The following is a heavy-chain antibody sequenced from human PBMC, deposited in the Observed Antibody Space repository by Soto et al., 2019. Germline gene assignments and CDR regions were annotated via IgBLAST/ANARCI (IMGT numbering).Heavy chain of an antibody. CDR2: MNPNSGNT. CDR3: AAPLTPSTDSYCSGGSCYHYYYYGMDV. V-gene: IGHV1-8*01. J-gene: IGHJ6*02. D-gene: IGHD2-15*01. Sequence: ASVTVSCKASGYTFTSYVINWVRQATGQGLEWMGWMNPNSGNTGYAQKFQGRVTMTRNTSISTAYMELSSLRSEDTAVYYCAAPLTPSTDSYCSGGSCYHYYYYGMDVWGQGTTVTVSS. CDR1: GYTFTSYV.